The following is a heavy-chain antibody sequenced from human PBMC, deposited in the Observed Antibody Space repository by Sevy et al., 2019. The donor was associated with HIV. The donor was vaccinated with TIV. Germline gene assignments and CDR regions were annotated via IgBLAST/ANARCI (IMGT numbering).Heavy chain of an antibody. CDR3: ERGRSNFRY. D-gene: IGHD1-1*01. V-gene: IGHV4-59*13. CDR1: GASMSGYY. J-gene: IGHJ4*02. CDR2: IYDTGDT. Sequence: SETLSLTCTLSGASMSGYYWSWIRQPPGKGLEWIGYIYDTGDTNFNPSLKSRVTILQDTSKTQFSLSLSSVNTADTAVYYCERGRSNFRYWGQGTLVTVSS.